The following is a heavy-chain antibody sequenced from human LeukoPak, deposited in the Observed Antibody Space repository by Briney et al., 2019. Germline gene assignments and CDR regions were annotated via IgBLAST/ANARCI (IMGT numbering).Heavy chain of an antibody. CDR1: GGSISDYY. D-gene: IGHD6-19*01. V-gene: IGHV4-59*01. J-gene: IGHJ4*02. Sequence: SETLSLTCTVSGGSISDYYWSWIRQPPGKGLEWIGYIYYSGSTYYNPSLKSRVTISVDTSKNQFSLKLSSVTAADTAVYYCAREHSSGWDYWGQGTLSPSPQ. CDR3: AREHSSGWDY. CDR2: IYYSGST.